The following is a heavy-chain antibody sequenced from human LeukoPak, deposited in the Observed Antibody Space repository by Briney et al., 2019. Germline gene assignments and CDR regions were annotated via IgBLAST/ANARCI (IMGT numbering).Heavy chain of an antibody. V-gene: IGHV3-48*03. CDR3: ARRYYGVDY. D-gene: IGHD4-17*01. Sequence: GGSLRLSCAASGFSFSSYEMTWVRQAPGKGLEWVSFISSSGSGKDYADSVKGRFTISRDNAKNSLYLQMNSLRADDTAVYYCARRYYGVDYWGQGTLVTVSS. CDR1: GFSFSSYE. CDR2: ISSSGSGK. J-gene: IGHJ4*02.